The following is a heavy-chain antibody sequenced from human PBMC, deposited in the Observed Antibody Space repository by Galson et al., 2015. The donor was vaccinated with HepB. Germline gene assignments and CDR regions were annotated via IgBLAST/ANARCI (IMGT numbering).Heavy chain of an antibody. Sequence: SLRLSCAASGFTFSSYSMNWVRQAPGKGLEWVSSISSSSSYIYYADSVKGRFTISRDNAKNSLYLQMNSLRAEDTAVYYCARDVQNYDYIWGSYRPLDYWGQGTLVTVSS. CDR3: ARDVQNYDYIWGSYRPLDY. D-gene: IGHD3-16*02. CDR1: GFTFSSYS. V-gene: IGHV3-21*01. CDR2: ISSSSSYI. J-gene: IGHJ4*02.